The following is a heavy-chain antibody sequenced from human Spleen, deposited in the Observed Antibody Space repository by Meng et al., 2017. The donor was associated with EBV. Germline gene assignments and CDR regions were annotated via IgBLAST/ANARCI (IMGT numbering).Heavy chain of an antibody. CDR2: IYYSGST. Sequence: QVQRQWSGPGLVKPSQTLSLTCAVSDGSISSGGFYWSWIRQPPGKGLEWIGYIYYSGSTYYNPSLKSRVTISVDTSKNQFSLKLSSVTAADTAVYYCAREMAGIIDYWGQGTLVTVSS. D-gene: IGHD5-24*01. V-gene: IGHV4-30-4*01. CDR3: AREMAGIIDY. J-gene: IGHJ4*02. CDR1: DGSISSGGFY.